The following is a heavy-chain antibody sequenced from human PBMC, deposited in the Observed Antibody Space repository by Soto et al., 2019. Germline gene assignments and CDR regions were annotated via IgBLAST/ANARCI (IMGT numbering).Heavy chain of an antibody. CDR2: IIPIFGTA. V-gene: IGHV1-69*06. CDR3: VPNW. CDR1: GGTFSSYS. J-gene: IGHJ5*01. Sequence: QVQLVKAGAEVKKPGSSVKVSCQASGGTFSSYSISWVRQAPGQGLEGMGGIIPIFGTANYAQKFQGRVTITEAKSTRTAEMKRSSLRTDETSVYYCVPNW. D-gene: IGHD2-2*01.